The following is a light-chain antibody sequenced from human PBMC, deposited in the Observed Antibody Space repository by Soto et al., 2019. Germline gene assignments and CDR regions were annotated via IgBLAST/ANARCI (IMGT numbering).Light chain of an antibody. CDR1: SSDVGAYNY. Sequence: QSVLTQPASVSGSPGQSITISCTGTSSDVGAYNYVSWYQQHPGKAPKLMIYDVSNRPSGISNRFSGSKAGNTASLTISGLQAEDEADYDCSSYTSSSTLYVFGTGTKLTVL. V-gene: IGLV2-14*01. CDR3: SSYTSSSTLYV. CDR2: DVS. J-gene: IGLJ1*01.